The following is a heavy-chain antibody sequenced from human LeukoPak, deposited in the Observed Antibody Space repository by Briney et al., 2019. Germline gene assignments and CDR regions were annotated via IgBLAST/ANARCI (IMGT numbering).Heavy chain of an antibody. CDR2: IWYDGSNK. D-gene: IGHD3-10*01. CDR3: ARADTMVRGVTYFDY. J-gene: IGHJ4*02. Sequence: GRSLRLSCAASGFTFSSYGMHWVRQAPGKGLEWVAVIWYDGSNKYYADSVKGRFTISRDNSKNTLYLQMNSLRAEDTAVYYCARADTMVRGVTYFDYWGQGTLVTVSS. CDR1: GFTFSSYG. V-gene: IGHV3-33*01.